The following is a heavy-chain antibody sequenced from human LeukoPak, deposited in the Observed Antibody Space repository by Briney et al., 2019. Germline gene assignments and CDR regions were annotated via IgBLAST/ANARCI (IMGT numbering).Heavy chain of an antibody. V-gene: IGHV3-33*08. CDR1: GFTFSSYG. D-gene: IGHD6-13*01. J-gene: IGHJ4*02. Sequence: GGSLRLSCAASGFTFSSYGMHWVRQAPGKGLEWVAVIWYDGSNKYYADSVKGRFTISRDNSKNTLYLQMNSLRAEDTAVYYCARDSSSSWRNYFDYWGQGTLVTVSS. CDR2: IWYDGSNK. CDR3: ARDSSSSWRNYFDY.